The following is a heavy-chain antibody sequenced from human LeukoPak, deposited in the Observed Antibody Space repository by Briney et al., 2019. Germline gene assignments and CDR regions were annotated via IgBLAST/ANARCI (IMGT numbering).Heavy chain of an antibody. CDR1: GGTFSSYA. V-gene: IGHV1-69*06. CDR2: IIPIFGTA. CDR3: ARTGYCSSTSCYFLPIYYYYYMDV. Sequence: ASVEVSCKASGGTFSSYAISWVRQAPGQGLEWMGGIIPIFGTANYAQKFQGRVTITADKSTSTAYMELSSLRSEDTAVYYCARTGYCSSTSCYFLPIYYYYYMDVWGKGTTVTVSS. J-gene: IGHJ6*03. D-gene: IGHD2-2*01.